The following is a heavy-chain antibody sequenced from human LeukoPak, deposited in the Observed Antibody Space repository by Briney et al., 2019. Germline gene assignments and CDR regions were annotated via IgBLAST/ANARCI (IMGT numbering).Heavy chain of an antibody. Sequence: GGSLRLSCAVSGFTVSTEYMGWVCQAPGKGLEWVSLINSGDSTSYADSVKGRFTISRHNSKNTLYLQMNSLRAEDTAVYYCARAVYYFDSWGQGTLVTVSS. CDR1: GFTVSTEY. V-gene: IGHV3-53*04. J-gene: IGHJ4*02. CDR2: INSGDST. CDR3: ARAVYYFDS.